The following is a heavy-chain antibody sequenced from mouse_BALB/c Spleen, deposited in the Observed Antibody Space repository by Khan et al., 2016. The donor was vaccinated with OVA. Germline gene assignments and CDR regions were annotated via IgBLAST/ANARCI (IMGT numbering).Heavy chain of an antibody. Sequence: VQLKESGPELVKPGASVKMSCKASGYTFTSYVIHWVKQKPGQGLEWIGDIYPENVDTKYNEKFKDKATLTSDKSSSTAYMELSSLTSEDSAVFYCAKTISSAVYLDYWGQGTTLTVSS. CDR2: IYPENVDT. V-gene: IGHV1S136*01. CDR1: GYTFTSYV. CDR3: AKTISSAVYLDY. J-gene: IGHJ2*01. D-gene: IGHD1-2*01.